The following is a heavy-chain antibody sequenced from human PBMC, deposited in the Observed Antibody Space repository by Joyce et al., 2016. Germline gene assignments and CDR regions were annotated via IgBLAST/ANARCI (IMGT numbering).Heavy chain of an antibody. V-gene: IGHV3-15*01. D-gene: IGHD4-17*01. Sequence: EVHLVESGGGLIKPGGTLRLSCAGSGFTFSEAWMSWVRQAPGKGLEWLVRIKTTADGGAVGYPATVKGSSTITRDDSKKMYYLQMERLKTRDTATYYCTTHDYGDDNFENLVQGPQVVVSS. CDR1: GFTFSEAW. J-gene: IGHJ1*01. CDR3: TTHDYGDDNFEN. CDR2: IKTTADGGAV.